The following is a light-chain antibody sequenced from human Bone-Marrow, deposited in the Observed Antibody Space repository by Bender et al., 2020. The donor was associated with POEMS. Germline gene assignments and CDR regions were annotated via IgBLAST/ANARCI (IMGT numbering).Light chain of an antibody. J-gene: IGLJ3*02. CDR2: EVT. Sequence: QSALTQPASVSGSPGQSITISCTGTSSDVGGYNYVSWYQQYPGKAPKLLIYEVTNRPSGVSNRFSGSKSDYTASLAITGLQSEDEAAYFCQSYDSDLNGWVFGGGTKLTVL. CDR3: QSYDSDLNGWV. V-gene: IGLV2-14*01. CDR1: SSDVGGYNY.